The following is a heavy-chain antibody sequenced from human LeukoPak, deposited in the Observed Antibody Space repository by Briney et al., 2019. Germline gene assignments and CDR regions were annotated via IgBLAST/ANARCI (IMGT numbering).Heavy chain of an antibody. V-gene: IGHV4-39*01. D-gene: IGHD2-15*01. CDR2: IYETGSA. J-gene: IGHJ6*02. CDR3: AGHSGSGYYSYFYTMDV. Sequence: SETLSLTCAVSGGSISSSTYYWGWIRQPPGKGLEWIGCIYETGSAYYKPSLKSRVTISVDTSRNQFSLKLTSVTAADTAVYYCAGHSGSGYYSYFYTMDVWGQGATVAVSS. CDR1: GGSISSSTYY.